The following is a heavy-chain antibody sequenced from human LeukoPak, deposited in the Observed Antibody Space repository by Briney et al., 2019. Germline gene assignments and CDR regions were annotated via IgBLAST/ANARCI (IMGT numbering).Heavy chain of an antibody. CDR1: GGTFSSYA. CDR2: IIPIFGTA. CDR3: ARVPFEAYYYYMDV. J-gene: IGHJ6*03. V-gene: IGHV1-69*05. D-gene: IGHD2-2*01. Sequence: SVKVSCKASGGTFSSYAISWVRQAPRQGLEWMGGIIPIFGTANYAQKFQGRVTITTDESTSTAYMELSSLRSEDTAVYYCARVPFEAYYYYMDVWGKGTTVTVSS.